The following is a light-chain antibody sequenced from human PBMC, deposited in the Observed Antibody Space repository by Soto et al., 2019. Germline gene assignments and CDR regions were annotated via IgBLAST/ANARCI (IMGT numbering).Light chain of an antibody. J-gene: IGKJ1*01. CDR3: QQYKDSPWT. Sequence: DIQMTQSPSILSASVGDRVTFACRASQNIVDWLAWYQQKPGKAPKLLIYKASNLESGVPSRFGGSGSGSEFTLTISNLQADDFATYYCQQYKDSPWTFGQGTKVDIK. CDR2: KAS. CDR1: QNIVDW. V-gene: IGKV1-5*03.